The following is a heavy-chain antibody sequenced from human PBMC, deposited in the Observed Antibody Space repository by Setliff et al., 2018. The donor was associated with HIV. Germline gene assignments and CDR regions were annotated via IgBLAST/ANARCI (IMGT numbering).Heavy chain of an antibody. V-gene: IGHV7-4-1*02. J-gene: IGHJ3*01. CDR3: ARDSVMTVDRGGAGSAFDL. Sequence: ASVKVSCKASGYTFTSYAMNWVRQAPGQGLEWMGRISTNTGNPTYAQGFTGRYVFSFDISVSTAYLQITSLETEDPAMYFCARDSVMTVDRGGAGSAFDLWGQGTMVTVSS. D-gene: IGHD2-21*02. CDR1: GYTFTSYA. CDR2: ISTNTGNP.